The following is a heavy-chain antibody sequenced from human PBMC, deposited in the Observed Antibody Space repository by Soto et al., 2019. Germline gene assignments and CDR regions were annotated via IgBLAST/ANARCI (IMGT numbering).Heavy chain of an antibody. CDR1: GYTFATYG. CDR2: ISASNGNT. CDR3: ARSGRSWNLREFDY. Sequence: QVQLVQSGAEVKKPGASVKVSCKASGYTFATYGFSWVRQAPGQGLEWMGWISASNGNTNYAQKLRGRVTMTTDTSTSTAYMELRSLRSGDTAVFYCARSGRSWNLREFDYWGQGTLVTVSS. V-gene: IGHV1-18*01. D-gene: IGHD6-13*01. J-gene: IGHJ4*02.